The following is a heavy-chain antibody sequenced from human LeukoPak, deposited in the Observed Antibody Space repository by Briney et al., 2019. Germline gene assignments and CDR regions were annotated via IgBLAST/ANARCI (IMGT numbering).Heavy chain of an antibody. J-gene: IGHJ4*02. CDR2: ILHSGST. Sequence: SETLSLTCAVSVYSISSAYYWGWIRQPPGKGLEWIGSILHSGSTYYNPSLKSRVTISVDTSKNHFSLKLTSVTAADTAVYYCARHRGVRGEMDFWGQGTLVTVSS. CDR1: VYSISSAYY. CDR3: ARHRGVRGEMDF. D-gene: IGHD3-10*01. V-gene: IGHV4-38-2*01.